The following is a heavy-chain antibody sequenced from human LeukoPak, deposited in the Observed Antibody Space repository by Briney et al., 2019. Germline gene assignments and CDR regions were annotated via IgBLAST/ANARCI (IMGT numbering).Heavy chain of an antibody. CDR3: AKDQYSSGWYFTYQFDY. CDR1: GFTFSSYA. CDR2: ITGSGGST. V-gene: IGHV3-23*01. D-gene: IGHD6-19*01. Sequence: GGSLRLSCAASGFTFSSYAMSWVRQAPGKGLEGVSGITGSGGSTYYADSVKGRFTISRDNSKNTLYLQMNSLRAEDTAVYYCAKDQYSSGWYFTYQFDYWGQGTLVTVSS. J-gene: IGHJ4*02.